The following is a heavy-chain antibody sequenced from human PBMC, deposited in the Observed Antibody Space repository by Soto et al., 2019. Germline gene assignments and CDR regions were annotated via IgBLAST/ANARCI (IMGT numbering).Heavy chain of an antibody. CDR1: GYAFLSYG. Sequence: ASVKVSCKTSGYAFLSYGISWVRQAPGQGLEWMGWISTYNGNTNYAQKFQGRATMTTDVYTSTAYMELRSLRSDDTGVYYCARGSGELSLYGWFDPWGQGTLVTVSS. D-gene: IGHD3-16*02. CDR2: ISTYNGNT. J-gene: IGHJ5*02. CDR3: ARGSGELSLYGWFDP. V-gene: IGHV1-18*01.